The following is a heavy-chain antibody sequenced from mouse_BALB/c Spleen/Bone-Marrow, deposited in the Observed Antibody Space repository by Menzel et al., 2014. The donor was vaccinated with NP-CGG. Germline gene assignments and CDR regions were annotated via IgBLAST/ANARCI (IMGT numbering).Heavy chain of an antibody. CDR2: INPYNGDT. J-gene: IGHJ2*01. Sequence: VQLQQSGPELVKPGASVKISCKASGYSFTGYFMNWVMQSHGKSLEWIGRINPYNGDTFYDQKFKGKATLTVDKSSSTAHMELRSLASEDSAVYYCARSGYYGSSYFVYWGQGTTLPVSS. D-gene: IGHD1-1*01. CDR3: ARSGYYGSSYFVY. V-gene: IGHV1-20*02. CDR1: GYSFTGYF.